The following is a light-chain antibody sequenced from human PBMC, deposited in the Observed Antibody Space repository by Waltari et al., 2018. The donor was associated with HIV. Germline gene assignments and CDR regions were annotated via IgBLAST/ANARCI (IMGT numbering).Light chain of an antibody. CDR1: SSDVGGYNY. Sequence: QSALTQPPSASGSPGQSVTISCTGTSSDVGGYNYVSWYQQHPGNAPKLMIYEVNKRPSVVPDRFSGSKSGNTASLTVSGLQAEDEADYYCTSYTGSNNFEVFGGGTKLTVL. J-gene: IGLJ2*01. CDR3: TSYTGSNNFEV. V-gene: IGLV2-8*01. CDR2: EVN.